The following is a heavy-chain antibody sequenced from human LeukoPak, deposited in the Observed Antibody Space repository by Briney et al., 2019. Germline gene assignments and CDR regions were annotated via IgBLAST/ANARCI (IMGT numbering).Heavy chain of an antibody. J-gene: IGHJ3*02. Sequence: GRSLRLSCAASGFTFSSYGMHWVRQAPGKGLEWVAFIRYDGSNKYYADSVKGRFTISRDNSKNTLYLQMNSLRAEDTAVYYCAKDTVLNDAFDIWGQGTMVTVSS. V-gene: IGHV3-30*02. CDR1: GFTFSSYG. CDR2: IRYDGSNK. D-gene: IGHD4-17*01. CDR3: AKDTVLNDAFDI.